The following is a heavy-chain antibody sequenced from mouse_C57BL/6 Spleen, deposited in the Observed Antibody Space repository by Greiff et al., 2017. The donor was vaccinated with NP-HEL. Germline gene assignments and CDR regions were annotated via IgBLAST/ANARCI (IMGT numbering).Heavy chain of an antibody. J-gene: IGHJ2*01. D-gene: IGHD2-14*01. CDR1: GFTFSSYG. V-gene: IGHV5-6*01. CDR2: ISSGGSYT. CDR3: AVLPDY. Sequence: EVKLVESGGDLVKPGGSLKLSCAASGFTFSSYGMSWVRQTPDTRLEWVATISSGGSYTYYPDSVKGRFTISRDNAKNTLYLQMSSLKSEDTAMYYCAVLPDYWGQGTTLTVSS.